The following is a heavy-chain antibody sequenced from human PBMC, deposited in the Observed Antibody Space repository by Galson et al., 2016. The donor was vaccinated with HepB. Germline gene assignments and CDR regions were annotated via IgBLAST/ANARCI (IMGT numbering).Heavy chain of an antibody. CDR1: GFTFDDFA. J-gene: IGHJ4*02. V-gene: IGHV3-9*01. CDR3: AKAIRMAATGTTHFDS. CDR2: ISWNSANM. Sequence: SLRLSCAASGFTFDDFAMHWVRQPPGKGLEWVSGISWNSANMAYADPVKGRFTITRDNAKQSLYLEMNSLRTEDTAFYFCAKAIRMAATGTTHFDSWGQGTLITVSS. D-gene: IGHD1-1*01.